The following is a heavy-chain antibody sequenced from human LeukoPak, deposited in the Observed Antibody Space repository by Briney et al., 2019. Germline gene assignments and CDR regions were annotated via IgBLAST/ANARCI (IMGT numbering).Heavy chain of an antibody. CDR2: INPTGGST. J-gene: IGHJ4*02. V-gene: IGHV1-46*01. D-gene: IGHD6-6*01. Sequence: GASVKVPCKASGYTFPSYCMHWVRQAPGQGLEWMGIINPTGGSTTYAQKFQGRVTMTRDTSTSTVYMELSSLRSDDTAVYYCARTAARRFDYWGQGTLVTVSS. CDR3: ARTAARRFDY. CDR1: GYTFPSYC.